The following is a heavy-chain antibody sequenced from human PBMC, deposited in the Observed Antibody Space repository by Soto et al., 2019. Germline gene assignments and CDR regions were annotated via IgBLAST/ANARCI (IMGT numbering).Heavy chain of an antibody. CDR3: GSGSVLRVFDY. CDR1: GGSISSGGYS. Sequence: PSETLSLTCAVSGGSISSGGYSFNWIRQPPGKGLEWIGYIYHSGSTYYNPSLKSRVTISVDRSKNQFSLKLSSVTAADTAVYYCGSGSVLRVFDYWGQGTLVTVSS. CDR2: IYHSGST. D-gene: IGHD3-10*01. J-gene: IGHJ4*02. V-gene: IGHV4-30-2*01.